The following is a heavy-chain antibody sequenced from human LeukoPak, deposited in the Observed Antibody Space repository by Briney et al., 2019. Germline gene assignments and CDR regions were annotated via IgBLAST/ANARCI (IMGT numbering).Heavy chain of an antibody. CDR2: INPNSGGT. CDR1: GYTFTGYY. Sequence: ASVKVSCKASGYTFTGYYMHWVRQAPGQGLEWMGWINPNSGGTNYAQKFQGRVTMTRDTSISTAYMELSRLRSEDTAVYYCARVRSHCSGGSCYSYYYYGMDVWGQGTTVTVSS. CDR3: ARVRSHCSGGSCYSYYYYGMDV. D-gene: IGHD2-15*01. J-gene: IGHJ6*02. V-gene: IGHV1-2*02.